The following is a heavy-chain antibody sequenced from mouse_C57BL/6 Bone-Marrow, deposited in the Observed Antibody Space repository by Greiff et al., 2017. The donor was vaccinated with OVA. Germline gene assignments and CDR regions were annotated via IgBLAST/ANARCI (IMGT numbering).Heavy chain of an antibody. CDR1: GFTFSSYG. CDR2: ISSGGSYT. J-gene: IGHJ1*03. Sequence: EVQRVESGGDLVKPGGSLKLSCAASGFTFSSYGMSWVRQTPDKRLEWVATISSGGSYTYYPDSVKGRFTISRDNAKNTLYLQMSSLKSEDTAMDYCAGHPCDSGGIDWYFDVWGTGTTVTVSS. D-gene: IGHD1-1*02. CDR3: AGHPCDSGGIDWYFDV. V-gene: IGHV5-6*01.